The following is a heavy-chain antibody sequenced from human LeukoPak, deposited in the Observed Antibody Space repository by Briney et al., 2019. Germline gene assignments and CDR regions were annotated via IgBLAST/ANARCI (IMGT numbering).Heavy chain of an antibody. CDR3: ARDSGTYSVDY. CDR1: GFTFSNYG. J-gene: IGHJ4*02. V-gene: IGHV3-33*08. Sequence: GGSLRLSCAASGFTFSNYGMHWVRQAPGKGLEWVAVIWYDGSNKYYADSVKGRVTISRDNSKNTLFLQMNSLRAEDTAVYYCARDSGTYSVDYWGQGTLVTVSS. CDR2: IWYDGSNK. D-gene: IGHD1-26*01.